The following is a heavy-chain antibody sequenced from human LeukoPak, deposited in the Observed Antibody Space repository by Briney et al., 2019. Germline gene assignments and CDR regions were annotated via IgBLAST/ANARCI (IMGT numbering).Heavy chain of an antibody. CDR3: AKDLGGGYGIFDY. D-gene: IGHD5-12*01. CDR2: IWYDGSNK. CDR1: GFTFSSYG. V-gene: IGHV3-33*06. J-gene: IGHJ4*02. Sequence: GGSLRLSCAASGFTFSSYGMHWVRQAPGKGLEWVAVIWYDGSNKYYADSVKGRFTISRDNSKNTLYLQMISLRAEDTAVYYCAKDLGGGYGIFDYWGQGTPVTVSS.